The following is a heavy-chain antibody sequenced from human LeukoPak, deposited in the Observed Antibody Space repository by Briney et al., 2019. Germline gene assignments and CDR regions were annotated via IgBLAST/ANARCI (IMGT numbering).Heavy chain of an antibody. Sequence: PGESLRLSCAASGFTFSTYWMTWVRQAPGKGLEWVANIKRERSVKNYVDSVKGRFTISRDNAKNSLYLQMSSLRAEDTAVYYCASDFNPHFGGDCYLDAFDIWGQGTMVTVSS. D-gene: IGHD2-21*02. CDR2: IKRERSVK. CDR1: GFTFSTYW. J-gene: IGHJ3*02. V-gene: IGHV3-7*01. CDR3: ASDFNPHFGGDCYLDAFDI.